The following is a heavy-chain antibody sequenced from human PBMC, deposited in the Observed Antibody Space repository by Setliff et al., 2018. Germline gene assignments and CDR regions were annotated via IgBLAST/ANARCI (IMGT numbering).Heavy chain of an antibody. J-gene: IGHJ4*02. Sequence: PSETLSLTCAVYGGSFSCYYWSWIRQPPGKGLEWIGEINHSGSTNYNPSLKSRVTISVDTSKNQFSLKLSSVTAADTAVYYCARGYGYSSGWYRVYFDYWGQGTLVTVSS. V-gene: IGHV4-34*01. CDR2: INHSGST. CDR1: GGSFSCYY. CDR3: ARGYGYSSGWYRVYFDY. D-gene: IGHD6-19*01.